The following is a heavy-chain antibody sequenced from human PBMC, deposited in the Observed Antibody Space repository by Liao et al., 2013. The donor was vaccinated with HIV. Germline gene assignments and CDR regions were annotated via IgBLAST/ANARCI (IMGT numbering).Heavy chain of an antibody. J-gene: IGHJ1*01. CDR2: IYTSGST. CDR3: ARATHPYSNGEYFQY. CDR1: GGSMSDYY. D-gene: IGHD4-11*01. V-gene: IGHV4-4*07. Sequence: QVQLQESGPGVVKPSETLSLTCTVSGGSMSDYYWSWIRQPAGRGLEWIGRIYTSGSTNYNPSLKSRVTISIDTSTNRLSLKLSSVTAADTAVYYCARATHPYSNGEYFQYWGQGTLVTVSS.